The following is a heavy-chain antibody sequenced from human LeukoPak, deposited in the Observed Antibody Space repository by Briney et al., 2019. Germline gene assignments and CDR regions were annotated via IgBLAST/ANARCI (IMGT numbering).Heavy chain of an antibody. J-gene: IGHJ5*02. CDR3: ARGPAYSSGWYAH. Sequence: GASVKVSCKASGYTFTGYYMHWVRQAPGQGLEWMGWINPNSGGTNYAQKFQGRVTMTRDTSISTAYMELSRLRSDDTAVYYCARGPAYSSGWYAHWGQGTLVTVSS. D-gene: IGHD6-19*01. CDR1: GYTFTGYY. V-gene: IGHV1-2*02. CDR2: INPNSGGT.